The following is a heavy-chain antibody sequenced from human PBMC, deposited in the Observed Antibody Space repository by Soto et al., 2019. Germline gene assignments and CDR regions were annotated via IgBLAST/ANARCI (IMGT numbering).Heavy chain of an antibody. CDR1: GGSISSSSYY. V-gene: IGHV4-39*01. CDR3: ARLLGSGSYY. CDR2: IYYSGST. D-gene: IGHD1-26*01. J-gene: IGHJ4*02. Sequence: SETLSLTCTVSGGSISSSSYYWGWIRQPPGKGLEWIGSIYYSGSTYYNPSLKSRVTISVDTSKNQFSLKLSSVTAADTAVYYCARLLGSGSYYWGQGTLVTVSS.